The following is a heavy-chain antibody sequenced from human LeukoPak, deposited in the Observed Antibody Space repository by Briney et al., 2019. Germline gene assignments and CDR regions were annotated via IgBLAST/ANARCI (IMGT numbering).Heavy chain of an antibody. V-gene: IGHV4-38-2*01. D-gene: IGHD6-19*01. CDR3: ASDSSGWYMXXPXDY. J-gene: IGHJ4*02. Sequence: PSETLSLTCAVSGYSITSGYYWGWIRQPPGKGLEWVGSIYHSGITYSNPSLKSRVTISVDTSKNHISLKLWSVTAADTAVYYCASDSSGWYMXXPXDYWGQXXXVXXSS. CDR1: GYSITSGYY. CDR2: IYHSGIT.